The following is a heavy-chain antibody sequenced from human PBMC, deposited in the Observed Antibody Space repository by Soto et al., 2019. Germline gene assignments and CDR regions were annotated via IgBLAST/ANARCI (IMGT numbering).Heavy chain of an antibody. CDR2: VSTYNGNT. D-gene: IGHD3-10*01. V-gene: IGHV1-18*01. CDR1: GYIFTSFG. J-gene: IGHJ4*02. CDR3: TKGAGQGSGSYD. Sequence: QVQLVQSGAEVKKPGASVKVSCKASGYIFTSFGITWVRQAPGQGLEWMGWVSTYNGNTKYAQKFRGRVPMTTDTSTSTAYMGLRSLRSDDTAVYYCTKGAGQGSGSYDWGQGTLVTVSS.